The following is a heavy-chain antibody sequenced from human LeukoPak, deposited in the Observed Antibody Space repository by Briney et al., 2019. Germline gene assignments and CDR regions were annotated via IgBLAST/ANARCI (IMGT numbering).Heavy chain of an antibody. J-gene: IGHJ3*02. CDR3: ASLDSRIGAFDI. D-gene: IGHD3-22*01. CDR2: MSYDGSNK. V-gene: IGHV3-30*03. CDR1: GFTFSSYG. Sequence: GGPLRLSCAASGFTFSSYGMHWVRQAPGKGLEWVAVMSYDGSNKYYADSVKGRFTISRDNSKNTLYLQMNSLRAEDTAVYYCASLDSRIGAFDIWGQGTMVTVSS.